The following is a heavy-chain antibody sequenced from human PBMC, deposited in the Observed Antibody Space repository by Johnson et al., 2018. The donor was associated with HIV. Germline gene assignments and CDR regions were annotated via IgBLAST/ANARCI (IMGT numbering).Heavy chain of an antibody. D-gene: IGHD3-22*01. CDR2: IDWNGGST. CDR3: ARGFVRISMILVADAFDL. CDR1: GFTFDDYA. Sequence: VQLVESGGGLVQPGRSLRLSCAASGFTFDDYAMHWVRQAPGKGLEWVSGIDWNGGSTGYADSVKGRFTISRDNTKNSLHLQMNSLRGEDTALYYCARGFVRISMILVADAFDLWGQGTMVTVSS. V-gene: IGHV3-9*01. J-gene: IGHJ3*01.